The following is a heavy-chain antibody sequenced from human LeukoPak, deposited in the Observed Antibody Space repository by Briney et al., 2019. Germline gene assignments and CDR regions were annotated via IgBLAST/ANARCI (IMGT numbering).Heavy chain of an antibody. CDR1: GGSISSSSYY. CDR3: ARRKNSSSWYKFGAEYFQH. CDR2: IYYSGST. V-gene: IGHV4-39*01. Sequence: PSETLSLTCTVSGGSISSSSYYWGWIRQPPGKGLEWIGSIYYSGSTYYNPSLKSRVTISVDTSKNQFSLKLSSVTAADTAVYYCARRKNSSSWYKFGAEYFQHWGQGTLVTVSS. D-gene: IGHD6-13*01. J-gene: IGHJ1*01.